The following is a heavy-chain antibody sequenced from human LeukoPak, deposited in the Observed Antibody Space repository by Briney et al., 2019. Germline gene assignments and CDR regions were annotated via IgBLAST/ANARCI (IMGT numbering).Heavy chain of an antibody. Sequence: GESLQISCKGSGYNFVNYWIGWVRRLPGRGLEGMAIIFPDDSEARYSPSFLGHVSISADTPINPAHLQWSSLKASDTALHYCVRGGLRQLLLVHNSGWTLGLYWGQGTSVTVSS. D-gene: IGHD2-2*01. CDR1: GYNFVNYW. J-gene: IGHJ1*01. V-gene: IGHV5-51*04. CDR2: IFPDDSEA. CDR3: VRGGLRQLLLVHNSGWTLGLY.